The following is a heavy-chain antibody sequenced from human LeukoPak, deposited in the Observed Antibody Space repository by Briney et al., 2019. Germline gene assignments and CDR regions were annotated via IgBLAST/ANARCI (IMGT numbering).Heavy chain of an antibody. CDR2: ISSSSSYI. D-gene: IGHD5-12*01. CDR3: ARDHSGYDYPYWFDP. CDR1: GFTFSSYS. V-gene: IGHV3-21*01. J-gene: IGHJ5*02. Sequence: SGGSLRLSCAASGFTFSSYSMNWVRQAPGKGLEWVSSISSSSSYIYYADSVKGRFTISRDNAKNSLYLQMNSLRAEDTAVYYCARDHSGYDYPYWFDPWGQGTLVTVSS.